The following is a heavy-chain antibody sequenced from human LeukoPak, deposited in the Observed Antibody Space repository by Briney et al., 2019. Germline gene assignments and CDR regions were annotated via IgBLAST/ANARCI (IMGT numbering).Heavy chain of an antibody. CDR1: GFTVSSNY. CDR2: IYSGGST. D-gene: IGHD5-18*01. CDR3: ARGGYNYGYGYFDY. Sequence: GGSLRLSCAASGFTVSSNYMSWVRQAPGKGLEWASVIYSGGSTYYAESVKGRFTISRDNSKNTLYLQMNSLRAEDTAVYYCARGGYNYGYGYFDYWGQGTLVTVSS. J-gene: IGHJ4*02. V-gene: IGHV3-53*01.